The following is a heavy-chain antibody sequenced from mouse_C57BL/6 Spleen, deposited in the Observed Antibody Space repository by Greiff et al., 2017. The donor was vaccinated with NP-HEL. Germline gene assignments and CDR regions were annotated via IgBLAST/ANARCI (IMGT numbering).Heavy chain of an antibody. V-gene: IGHV1-54*01. CDR3: ARGGVYYYGSSYLDY. D-gene: IGHD1-1*01. CDR2: INPGSGGT. J-gene: IGHJ2*01. CDR1: GYAFTNYL. Sequence: VQLQQSGAELVRPGTSVKVSCKASGYAFTNYLIEWVKQRPGQGLEWIGVINPGSGGTNYNEKFKGKATLTADKSSSTAYMQLSSLTSEDSAVYCCARGGVYYYGSSYLDYWGQGTTLTVSS.